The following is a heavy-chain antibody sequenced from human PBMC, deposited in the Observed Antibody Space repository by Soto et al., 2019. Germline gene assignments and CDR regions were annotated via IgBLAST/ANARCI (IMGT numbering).Heavy chain of an antibody. Sequence: SETLSLTCAVSGASISSDNRWTWVRQPPGEGLEWIGEISQSGTTKYNPSLASRVTISVDKSKNQFSLRLTSLTAADTAVYYCAKEVPAALRLYFFFGLDVWGQGTTVTVSS. V-gene: IGHV4-4*02. CDR3: AKEVPAALRLYFFFGLDV. CDR2: ISQSGTT. D-gene: IGHD2-15*01. CDR1: GASISSDNR. J-gene: IGHJ6*02.